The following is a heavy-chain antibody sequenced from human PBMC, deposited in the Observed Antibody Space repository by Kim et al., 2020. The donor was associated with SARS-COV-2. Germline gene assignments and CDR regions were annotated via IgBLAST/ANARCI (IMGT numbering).Heavy chain of an antibody. D-gene: IGHD4-17*01. Sequence: GGSLRLSCAASGFTVSSNYMNWVRQAPGEGLEWVSIIYSGGSTYYADSVKGRFTISRDNSKNTLYLQMNSLRVEDTAVYYWARDGGYGDSNWFDPWGQGTLVTVSS. CDR2: IYSGGST. J-gene: IGHJ5*02. CDR3: ARDGGYGDSNWFDP. V-gene: IGHV3-66*02. CDR1: GFTVSSNY.